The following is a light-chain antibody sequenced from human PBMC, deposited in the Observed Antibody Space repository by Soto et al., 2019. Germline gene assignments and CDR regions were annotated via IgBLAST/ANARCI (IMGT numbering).Light chain of an antibody. CDR1: SSDVGGYNY. J-gene: IGLJ3*02. V-gene: IGLV2-14*01. CDR3: CSYTSSSTWV. CDR2: EVS. Sequence: QSALTQPASVSGSPGQSITISCTGTSSDVGGYNYVSWYQQHPGKVPKLMIYEVSNRPSGVSNRFSGSKSGNMASLTISGLQAEDESDYYCCSYTSSSTWVFGGGTKLTVL.